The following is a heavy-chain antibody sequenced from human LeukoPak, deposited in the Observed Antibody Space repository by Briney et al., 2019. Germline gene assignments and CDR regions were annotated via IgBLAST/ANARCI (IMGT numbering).Heavy chain of an antibody. CDR2: IFYNGHT. D-gene: IGHD3-10*01. Sequence: SETLSLTCTVSAGSVSAYYWSWIRQRPGRGFESIGYIFYNGHTKYNPSLSSRVTISINTSKNQFSLKLSSVTAADTAFFFCARGLDPPGGNCFDPWGQGILFTVPS. CDR1: AGSVSAYY. J-gene: IGHJ5*02. V-gene: IGHV4-59*02. CDR3: ARGLDPPGGNCFDP.